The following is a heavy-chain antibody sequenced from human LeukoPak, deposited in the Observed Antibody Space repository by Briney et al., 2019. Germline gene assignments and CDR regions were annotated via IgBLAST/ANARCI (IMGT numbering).Heavy chain of an antibody. D-gene: IGHD2-8*01. V-gene: IGHV3-30*03. CDR3: ARDACPNGVCHSTYGIDV. CDR1: GFTFSSFG. CDR2: ISYDGSNK. J-gene: IGHJ6*02. Sequence: GGSLRLSCAASGFTFSSFGMHWVRQAPGKGLEWVALISYDGSNKYYADSVKGRFTISRDNSKNTLYLQMNSLRAEDTAVYYCARDACPNGVCHSTYGIDVWGQGTTVTVSS.